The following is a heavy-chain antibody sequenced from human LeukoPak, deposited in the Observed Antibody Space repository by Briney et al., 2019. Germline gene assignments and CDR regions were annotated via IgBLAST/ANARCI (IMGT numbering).Heavy chain of an antibody. V-gene: IGHV3-15*01. CDR1: GFTFSNAW. J-gene: IGHJ4*02. Sequence: PGGSLRLSCAASGFTFSNAWMSWVRQAPGKGLGWVGRIKSKTDGGTTDYAAPVKGRFTISRDDSKNTLYLQMNSLKTEDTAVYYCTTDLGYYDSSGYYPELDYWGQGTLVTVSS. D-gene: IGHD3-22*01. CDR2: IKSKTDGGTT. CDR3: TTDLGYYDSSGYYPELDY.